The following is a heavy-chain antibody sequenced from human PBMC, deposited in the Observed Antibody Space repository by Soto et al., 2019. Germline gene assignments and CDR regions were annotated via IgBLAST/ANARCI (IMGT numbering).Heavy chain of an antibody. Sequence: EVQLLESGGGLVQPGGSLRLSCAASGFTFSSYAMSWVRQAPGKGLEWVSAISGSGGSTYYADSVQGRFTISRDNSKNTLYLQMNSLRAEDTAVYYCAKDRDIVVVPPDAFDIWGHGTMVTVSS. CDR2: ISGSGGST. CDR1: GFTFSSYA. J-gene: IGHJ3*02. D-gene: IGHD2-2*01. V-gene: IGHV3-23*01. CDR3: AKDRDIVVVPPDAFDI.